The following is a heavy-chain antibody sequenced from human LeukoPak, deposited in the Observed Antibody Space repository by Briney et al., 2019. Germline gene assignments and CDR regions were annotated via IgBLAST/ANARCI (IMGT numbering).Heavy chain of an antibody. CDR2: INANSGGT. V-gene: IGHV1-2*06. CDR1: GYTFTSYG. Sequence: GASVKVSCKASGYTFTSYGISWVRQAPGQGLEWMGRINANSGGTNYAQQFQGRVTMTRDTSITTAYMELSRLRPDDTAVYYCARDSGITGTTGAIDYWGQGTLVTVSS. D-gene: IGHD1-20*01. CDR3: ARDSGITGTTGAIDY. J-gene: IGHJ4*02.